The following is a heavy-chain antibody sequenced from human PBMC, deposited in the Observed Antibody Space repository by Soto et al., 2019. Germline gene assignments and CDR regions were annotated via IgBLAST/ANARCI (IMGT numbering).Heavy chain of an antibody. D-gene: IGHD2-15*01. Sequence: ASVEVSCRASGYTFTSYGISWVRQAPGQGLEWMGWISAYNGNTNYAQKLQGRVTMTTDTSTSTAYMELRSLRSDDTAVYYCARAGKDYGGNRGVHAFDIWGQGTMVTVSS. J-gene: IGHJ3*02. CDR3: ARAGKDYGGNRGVHAFDI. V-gene: IGHV1-18*04. CDR1: GYTFTSYG. CDR2: ISAYNGNT.